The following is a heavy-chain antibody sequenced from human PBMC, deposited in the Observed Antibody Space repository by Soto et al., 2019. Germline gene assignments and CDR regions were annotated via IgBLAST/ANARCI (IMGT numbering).Heavy chain of an antibody. J-gene: IGHJ6*02. CDR3: AKVRSGGSSEIYYYYGMDV. CDR2: ISGSGGST. V-gene: IGHV3-23*01. D-gene: IGHD2-15*01. CDR1: GFTFSSYA. Sequence: GGSLRLSCAASGFTFSSYAMSWVRQAPGKGLEWVSAISGSGGSTYYADSVKGRFTISRDNSKNTLYLQMNSLRAEDTAVYYCAKVRSGGSSEIYYYYGMDVWGQGTTVTVSS.